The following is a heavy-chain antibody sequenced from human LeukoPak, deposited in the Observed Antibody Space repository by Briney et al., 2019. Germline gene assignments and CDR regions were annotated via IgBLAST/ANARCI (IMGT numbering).Heavy chain of an antibody. CDR2: ISSDGSSI. Sequence: GGSLRLSCAASGFTFSSYSMNWVRQAPGKGLEWISFISSDGSSIYYADSVKGRFTISRDNAKNSLYLRMNSLRDEDTAVYYCATNYYDSSGYNWFDPWGQGTLVTVSS. J-gene: IGHJ5*02. CDR1: GFTFSSYS. CDR3: ATNYYDSSGYNWFDP. V-gene: IGHV3-48*02. D-gene: IGHD3-22*01.